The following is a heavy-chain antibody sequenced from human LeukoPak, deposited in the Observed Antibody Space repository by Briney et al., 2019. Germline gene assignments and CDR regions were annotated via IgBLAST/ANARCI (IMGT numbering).Heavy chain of an antibody. CDR1: GYTLTELS. V-gene: IGHV1-24*01. CDR3: ARDTQGGYYYMDV. J-gene: IGHJ6*03. Sequence: VASVKVSCKVSGYTLTELSMHWVRQAPGKGLEWMGGFDPEDGETIYAQKFQGRVTMTRDTSTTTVYMELSSLRSEDTAVYYCARDTQGGYYYMDVWGKGTTVTVSS. CDR2: FDPEDGET. D-gene: IGHD3-16*01.